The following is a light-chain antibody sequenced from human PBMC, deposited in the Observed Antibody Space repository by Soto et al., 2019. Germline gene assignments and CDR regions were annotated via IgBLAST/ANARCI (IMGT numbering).Light chain of an antibody. CDR3: QQRSNWPIT. J-gene: IGKJ5*01. CDR1: QSVSSY. V-gene: IGKV3-11*01. Sequence: EIVLTQSPAPLSLSPGERATLACRTSQSVSSYFAWYQQKPGRAPRLLIYDASNRATGIPARFIGSGSGTDFTLTSSSLEPEDFAVYYCQQRSNWPITFGQGTRLEIK. CDR2: DAS.